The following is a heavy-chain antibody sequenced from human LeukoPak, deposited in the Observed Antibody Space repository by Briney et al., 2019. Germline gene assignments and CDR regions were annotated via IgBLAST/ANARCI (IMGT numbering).Heavy chain of an antibody. CDR3: ARDTYGGKRPFDY. D-gene: IGHD2-8*01. CDR2: IIPIFGTA. J-gene: IGHJ4*02. CDR1: GGTFSSYD. V-gene: IGHV1-69*05. Sequence: SSVKVSCKASGGTFSSYDISWVRQAPGQGLEWMGRIIPIFGTANYAQKFQGRVTITTDESTSTPYMELSSLRSEDTAVYYCARDTYGGKRPFDYWGEGTLVTVSS.